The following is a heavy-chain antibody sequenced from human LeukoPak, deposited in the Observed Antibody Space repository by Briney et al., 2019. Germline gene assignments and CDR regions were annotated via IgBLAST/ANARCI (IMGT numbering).Heavy chain of an antibody. D-gene: IGHD6-13*01. V-gene: IGHV3-30*04. CDR1: GFTFSSYA. J-gene: IGHJ6*04. CDR3: ARDGGQLSPPLYYYYYYGMDI. Sequence: GRALRLSCAASGFTFSSYAMHWVRQAPGKGLEGVAVISYDGSNKYYADSVKGRFTISRDNSQNTLYLQMNSLRAEDTAVYYCARDGGQLSPPLYYYYYYGMDIWGKGTTVTVSS. CDR2: ISYDGSNK.